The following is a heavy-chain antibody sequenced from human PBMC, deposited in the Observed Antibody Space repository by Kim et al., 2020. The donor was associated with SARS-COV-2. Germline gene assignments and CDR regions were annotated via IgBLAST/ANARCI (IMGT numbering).Heavy chain of an antibody. V-gene: IGHV3-49*02. Sequence: VKGRFTISRDDSKSIAYLQMNSLKTEDTAVYYCTRDLGRVLLWFGELYDYWGQGTLVTVSS. D-gene: IGHD3-10*01. J-gene: IGHJ4*02. CDR3: TRDLGRVLLWFGELYDY.